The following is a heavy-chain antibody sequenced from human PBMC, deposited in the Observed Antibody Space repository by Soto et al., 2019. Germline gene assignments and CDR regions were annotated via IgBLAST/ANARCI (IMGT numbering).Heavy chain of an antibody. CDR1: GGPFSRHA. CDR2: IIPIFGTA. Sequence: QVQLVQSGAEVRKPGSSVKVSCKASGGPFSRHAISWVRQAPGHGLEWMGGIIPIFGTANHAQKFQGRVTIIADESTSTVYMELSSLRSEDTAMYYCARGWGYDSNDYYYAYWGQGTLVIVSS. J-gene: IGHJ4*02. D-gene: IGHD3-22*01. V-gene: IGHV1-69*01. CDR3: ARGWGYDSNDYYYAY.